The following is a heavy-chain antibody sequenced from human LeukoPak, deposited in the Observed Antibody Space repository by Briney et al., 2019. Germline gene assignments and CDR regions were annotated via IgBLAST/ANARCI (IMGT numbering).Heavy chain of an antibody. J-gene: IGHJ5*02. Sequence: ASVKVSCKASGYTFTSYDINWVRQATGQGLEWMGWMNPNSGNTGYAQKFQGRVTMTRNTSISTAHMELSSLRSEDTAVYYCARGLGYCTNGVCYNWFDPWGQGTLVTVSS. CDR2: MNPNSGNT. D-gene: IGHD2-8*01. CDR1: GYTFTSYD. V-gene: IGHV1-8*01. CDR3: ARGLGYCTNGVCYNWFDP.